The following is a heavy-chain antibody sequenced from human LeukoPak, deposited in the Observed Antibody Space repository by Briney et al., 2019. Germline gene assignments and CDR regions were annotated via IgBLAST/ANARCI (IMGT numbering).Heavy chain of an antibody. CDR1: GGTFSSYA. V-gene: IGHV1-69*05. D-gene: IGHD3-10*01. J-gene: IGHJ3*02. CDR2: IIPIFGKA. Sequence: SVKVSCKASGGTFSSYAISWVRQAPGQGLEWMGGIIPIFGKAHYAQKFQGRVTITTDESTSTAYMELSSLRSEDTAVYYCARKGVWFGDSRVVVTDNDAFDIWGQGTMVTVSS. CDR3: ARKGVWFGDSRVVVTDNDAFDI.